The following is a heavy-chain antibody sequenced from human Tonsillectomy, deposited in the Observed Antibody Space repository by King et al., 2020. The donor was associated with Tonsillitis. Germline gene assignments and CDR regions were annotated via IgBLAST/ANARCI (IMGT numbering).Heavy chain of an antibody. D-gene: IGHD4-17*01. CDR1: GFTFSSYG. CDR2: IRYDGRKK. Sequence: VQLVESGGGVVQPGGSLRLSCAASGFTFSSYGMHWVRQAPGKGLEWVAFIRYDGRKKYFGDAVKGRFTIYRDNSKNKLYLQMNRLRGEDTAVYYCAKDLDGDYFDYWGQGPLVTVPS. J-gene: IGHJ4*02. CDR3: AKDLDGDYFDY. V-gene: IGHV3-30*02.